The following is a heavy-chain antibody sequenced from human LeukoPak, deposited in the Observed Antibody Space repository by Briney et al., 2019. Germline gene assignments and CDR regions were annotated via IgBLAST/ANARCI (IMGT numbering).Heavy chain of an antibody. CDR2: IKQDGSEE. CDR3: ARAWVGSGQGWFDF. CDR1: GFTFSDFW. Sequence: GRSLRLSCAASGFTFSDFWMTWVRQAPGKGLQWVANIKQDGSEEYYVDSVKGRFTISRNNSENSLFLQMNNLTDEDTAIYYCARAWVGSGQGWFDFWGQGSLVTVSS. J-gene: IGHJ5*01. D-gene: IGHD1-26*01. V-gene: IGHV3-7*04.